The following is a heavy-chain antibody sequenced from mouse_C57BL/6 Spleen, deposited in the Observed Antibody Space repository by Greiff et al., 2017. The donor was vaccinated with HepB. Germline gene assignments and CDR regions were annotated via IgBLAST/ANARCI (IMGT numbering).Heavy chain of an antibody. CDR1: GFTFSSYG. CDR2: INSNGGST. J-gene: IGHJ2*01. CDR3: ARMARTIN. V-gene: IGHV5-6-3*01. Sequence: DVHLVESGGGLVQPGGSLKLSCAASGFTFSSYGMSWVRQTPDKRLELVATINSNGGSTYYPDSVKGRFTISRDNAKNTLYLQMSSLKSEDTAMYYCARMARTINWGQGTTLIVSS.